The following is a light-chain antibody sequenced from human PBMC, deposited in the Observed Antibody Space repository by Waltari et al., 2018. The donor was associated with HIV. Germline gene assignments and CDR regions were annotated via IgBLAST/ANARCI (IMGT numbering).Light chain of an antibody. CDR1: SPTIGNNP. V-gene: IGLV1-44*01. CDR2: TNN. CDR3: AAWDDSLSGVV. J-gene: IGLJ2*01. Sequence: QSVMTQPPSASGTPGQSVPISCSGRSPTIGNNPVNWYQQLPGTAPKLLIYTNNQRPSGFPDRFSGSRSGTSASLAISGLQSEDEADYYWAAWDDSLSGVVFGGGTKLTVL.